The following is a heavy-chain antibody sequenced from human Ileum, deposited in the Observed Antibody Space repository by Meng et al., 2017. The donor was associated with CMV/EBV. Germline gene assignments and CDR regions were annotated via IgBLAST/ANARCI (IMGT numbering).Heavy chain of an antibody. CDR1: GDTFSTYA. J-gene: IGHJ4*02. CDR3: VRDLGDYFDY. V-gene: IGHV1-69*10. CDR2: IIPILSLA. Sequence: VSCKTSGDTFSTYAISWVRQAPGQGLEWIGGIIPILSLANYAHKFQDRVTITADKSTNTSYMELSSLRSDDTAVYYCVRDLGDYFDYCGQGTLVTV.